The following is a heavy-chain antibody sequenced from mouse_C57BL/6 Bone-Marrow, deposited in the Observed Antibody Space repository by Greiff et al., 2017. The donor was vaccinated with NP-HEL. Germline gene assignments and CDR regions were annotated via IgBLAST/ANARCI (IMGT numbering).Heavy chain of an antibody. CDR1: GYAFSGYW. CDR3: ATRWFLAYFDV. D-gene: IGHD2-3*01. Sequence: VQLQQSGAELVKPGASVKISCKASGYAFSGYWMNWVKQRPGKGLEWIGQIYPGDGDTNYNGKFKGKATLTADKSSSTAYMQLSSLTSEDSAVSFCATRWFLAYFDVWGTGTTVTVSS. V-gene: IGHV1-80*01. J-gene: IGHJ1*03. CDR2: IYPGDGDT.